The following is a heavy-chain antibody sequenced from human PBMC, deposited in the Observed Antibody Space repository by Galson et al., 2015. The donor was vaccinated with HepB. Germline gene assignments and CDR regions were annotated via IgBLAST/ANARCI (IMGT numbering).Heavy chain of an antibody. D-gene: IGHD3-10*01. V-gene: IGHV3-30*18. Sequence: SLRLSCAASGFTFTSYGIHWVRRAPGKGLEWVAFTSYSGHDKYYADSLEGRFTISKDNSKNTVSLQMNSLRTEDSAVYYCVKSQGGVRDGYYFGMDVWGQGTTVTV. CDR2: TSYSGHDK. J-gene: IGHJ6*02. CDR1: GFTFTSYG. CDR3: VKSQGGVRDGYYFGMDV.